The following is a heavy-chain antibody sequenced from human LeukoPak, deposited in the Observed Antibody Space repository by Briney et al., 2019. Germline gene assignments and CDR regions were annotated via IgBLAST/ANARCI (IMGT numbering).Heavy chain of an antibody. CDR1: GGSISSYY. CDR3: ARLKAMVAFDI. Sequence: SETLSLTCTVSGGSISSYYWSWIRQPPGKGLEWMGYIYYSGSTNYNPSLKSRVTISVDTSKNQFSLNLSSVTAADTAVYYCARLKAMVAFDIWGQGTMVTVSS. J-gene: IGHJ3*02. V-gene: IGHV4-59*01. CDR2: IYYSGST. D-gene: IGHD5-18*01.